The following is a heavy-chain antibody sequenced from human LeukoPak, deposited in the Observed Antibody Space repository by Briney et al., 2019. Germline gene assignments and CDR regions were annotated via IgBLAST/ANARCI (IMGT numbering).Heavy chain of an antibody. V-gene: IGHV1-46*01. J-gene: IGHJ4*02. D-gene: IGHD6-13*01. Sequence: ASVKVSCKASGYTFTSYYMHWVRQAPGQGLDWMGIINPSDGSTSYAQNFQGRVTMTRDTSTSTVYMELSSLRSEDTAVYYCARGPLGSSSWYFLDPYFDYWGQGTLVTVSS. CDR3: ARGPLGSSSWYFLDPYFDY. CDR1: GYTFTSYY. CDR2: INPSDGST.